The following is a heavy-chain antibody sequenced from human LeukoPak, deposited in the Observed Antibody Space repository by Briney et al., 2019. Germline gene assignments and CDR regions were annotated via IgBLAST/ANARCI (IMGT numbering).Heavy chain of an antibody. Sequence: SVKVSCKASGGTFSSYAISWVRQAPGQGLEWMGGIITIFGTANYAQKFQGRVTITADESTSTAYMELSSLRSEDTAVYYCARPYCSGGSCYSGSWYGMDVWGQGTTVTVSS. V-gene: IGHV1-69*13. CDR1: GGTFSSYA. J-gene: IGHJ6*02. CDR3: ARPYCSGGSCYSGSWYGMDV. D-gene: IGHD2-15*01. CDR2: IITIFGTA.